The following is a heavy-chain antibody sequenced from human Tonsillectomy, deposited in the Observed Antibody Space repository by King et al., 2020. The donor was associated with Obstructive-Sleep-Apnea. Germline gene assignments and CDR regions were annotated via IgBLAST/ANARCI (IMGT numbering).Heavy chain of an antibody. J-gene: IGHJ5*02. Sequence: QLVQSGAEMKKPGASVKVSCKASGYIFTDYYIQWVRQAPGQGLEWMGWMNPNSGGTNYAQKFQGRVTMTRDTSISTAYMELTRLTSDDTAVYYCARLVGATSYWFDPWGQGTLVTVSS. CDR3: ARLVGATSYWFDP. V-gene: IGHV1-2*02. D-gene: IGHD1-26*01. CDR1: GYIFTDYY. CDR2: MNPNSGGT.